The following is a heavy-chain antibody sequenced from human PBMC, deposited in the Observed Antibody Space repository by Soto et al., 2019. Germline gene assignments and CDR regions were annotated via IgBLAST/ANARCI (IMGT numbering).Heavy chain of an antibody. V-gene: IGHV4-59*01. J-gene: IGHJ3*01. Sequence: PSETLSLTCTVSGGSISGYYWSWIRQPPGKGLEWIGYIYYSGSTNYNPSLKSRVTISVDTSKNQFSLKLSSVTAADTAVYYCARDRGGGGVWGQGTMVTVSS. CDR3: ARDRGGGGV. CDR1: GGSISGYY. CDR2: IYYSGST. D-gene: IGHD2-15*01.